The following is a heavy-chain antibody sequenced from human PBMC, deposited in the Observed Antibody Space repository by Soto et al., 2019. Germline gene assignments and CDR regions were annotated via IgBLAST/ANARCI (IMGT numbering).Heavy chain of an antibody. V-gene: IGHV4-34*01. CDR1: GGSFSGYY. D-gene: IGHD6-19*01. CDR3: ARGLYSSGWYSWFDP. J-gene: IGHJ5*02. CDR2: INHSGST. Sequence: SETLSLTCTVYGGSFSGYYWSWVRQPPGKGLEWIGEINHSGSTNYNPSLKSRVTISVDPSKNQFSLKLSSVTAADTAVYYCARGLYSSGWYSWFDPWGQGTLVTVSS.